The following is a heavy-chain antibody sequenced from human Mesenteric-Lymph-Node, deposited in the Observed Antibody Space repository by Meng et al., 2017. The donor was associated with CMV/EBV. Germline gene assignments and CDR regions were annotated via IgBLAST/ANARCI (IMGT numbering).Heavy chain of an antibody. CDR3: ARVRYYDSSGYFDS. V-gene: IGHV1-8*01. D-gene: IGHD3-22*01. CDR2: MNPNSGNT. J-gene: IGHJ4*02. CDR1: GYTFTSYD. Sequence: ASVKVSCKASGYTFTSYDINWVRQATGQGLEWMGWMNPNSGNTGYAQKFQGRVTMTRNTSISTAYMELRSLRSDDTAVYYCARVRYYDSSGYFDSWGQGTLVTVSS.